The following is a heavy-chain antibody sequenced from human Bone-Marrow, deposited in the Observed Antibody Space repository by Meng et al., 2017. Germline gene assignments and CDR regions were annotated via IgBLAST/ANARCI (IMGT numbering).Heavy chain of an antibody. J-gene: IGHJ4*02. CDR2: ISSSSSYI. CDR3: ASAKPLLGY. Sequence: VWSGGGRETPGGLPGTSRCAFGITFRCFSIDRVRPGPGEGLGWVSSISSSSSYIYYADSVKGRFTISRDNAKNSLYLQMNSLRAEDTAVYYCASAKPLLGYWGQGTLVTVFS. CDR1: GITFRCFS. D-gene: IGHD7-27*01. V-gene: IGHV3-21*01.